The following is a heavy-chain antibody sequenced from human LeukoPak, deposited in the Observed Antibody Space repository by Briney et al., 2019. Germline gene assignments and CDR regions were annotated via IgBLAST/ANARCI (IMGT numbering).Heavy chain of an antibody. D-gene: IGHD2-15*01. J-gene: IGHJ5*02. CDR1: GGTLSSYA. Sequence: GSSVKVSCKASGGTLSSYAISWVRQAPGQGLEWMGGIIPIFGTANYAQKFQGRVTITADESTSTAYMELSSLRSEDTAVYYCARGRVVAATSWFDPWGQGTLVTVSS. CDR2: IIPIFGTA. CDR3: ARGRVVAATSWFDP. V-gene: IGHV1-69*01.